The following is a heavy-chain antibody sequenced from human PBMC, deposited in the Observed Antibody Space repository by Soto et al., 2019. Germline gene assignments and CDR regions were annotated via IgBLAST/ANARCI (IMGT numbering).Heavy chain of an antibody. CDR2: IYYSGST. CDR1: GGPISSGDYY. V-gene: IGHV4-30-4*01. CDR3: ARAVPNYQGPDAFDI. Sequence: PSETLSLTCTVSGGPISSGDYYWSWIRQPPGKGLEWIGYIYYSGSTYYNPSLKSRVTISVDTSKNQFSLKLSSVTAADTAVYYCARAVPNYQGPDAFDIWGQGTMVTVSS. J-gene: IGHJ3*02. D-gene: IGHD1-7*01.